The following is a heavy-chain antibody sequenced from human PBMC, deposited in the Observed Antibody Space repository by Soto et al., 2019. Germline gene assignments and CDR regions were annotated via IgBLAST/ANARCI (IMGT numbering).Heavy chain of an antibody. D-gene: IGHD3-3*01. CDR2: MNPNSGNT. CDR1: GYTFTSYD. Sequence: ASVKVSCKASGYTFTSYDINWVRRATGQGLEWMGWMNPNSGNTGYAQKFQGRVTMTRNTSISTAYMELSSLRSEDTAVYYCARAPSFGVVTVDYWGQGTLVTVSS. J-gene: IGHJ4*02. V-gene: IGHV1-8*01. CDR3: ARAPSFGVVTVDY.